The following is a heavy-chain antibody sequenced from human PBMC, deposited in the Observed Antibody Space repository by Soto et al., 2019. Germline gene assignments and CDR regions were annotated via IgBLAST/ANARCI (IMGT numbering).Heavy chain of an antibody. CDR2: IYGNDEQ. CDR1: GFSLDTRGVG. V-gene: IGHV2-5*01. D-gene: IGHD6-13*01. Sequence: QITLKESGPTLVTPRQTLTLTCTFSGFSLDTRGVGVGWVRQPPGKALEWLALIYGNDEQRLNPSLQSRLTIAKDTPKSQVVLTMTNMDPVDTATYFCAHRLSAAGLFDHWGQGTQVSVSS. CDR3: AHRLSAAGLFDH. J-gene: IGHJ5*02.